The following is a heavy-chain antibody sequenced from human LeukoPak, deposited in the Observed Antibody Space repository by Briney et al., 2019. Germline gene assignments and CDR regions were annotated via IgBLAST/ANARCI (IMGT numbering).Heavy chain of an antibody. CDR2: IYYSGST. J-gene: IGHJ4*02. V-gene: IGHV4-39*07. D-gene: IGHD3-10*01. CDR3: ARDSPRITMVLGV. Sequence: PSETLSLTCIVSGGSISSYYWGWIRQPPGKGLEWIGSIYYSGSTYYNPSLKSRVTISVDTSKNQFSLKLSSVTAADTAVYYCARDSPRITMVLGVWGQGTLVTVSS. CDR1: GGSISSYY.